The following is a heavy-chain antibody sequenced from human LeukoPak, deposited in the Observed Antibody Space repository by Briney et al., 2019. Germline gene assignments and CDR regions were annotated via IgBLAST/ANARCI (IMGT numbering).Heavy chain of an antibody. Sequence: GGSLRLSCAASGFTFSSYAMSWVRQAPGKGLEWVSAISGSGGSTYYADSVKGRFTISRDNSKNTLYLQMNSLRAEDTAVYYCAKAGYDFWSGYFTAYWFDPWGQGTLVTISS. J-gene: IGHJ5*02. CDR1: GFTFSSYA. CDR2: ISGSGGST. V-gene: IGHV3-23*01. CDR3: AKAGYDFWSGYFTAYWFDP. D-gene: IGHD3-3*01.